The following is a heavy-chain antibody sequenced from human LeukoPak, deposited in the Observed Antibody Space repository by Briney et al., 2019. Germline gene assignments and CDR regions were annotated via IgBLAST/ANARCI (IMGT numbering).Heavy chain of an antibody. D-gene: IGHD3-10*01. Sequence: GGSLRLSCAASGFTFSSYSMNWVRQAPGKGLEWVSYISSSSSTIYYADSVKGRFTISRDNAKNSLYLQMNSLRAEDTAVYYCARDFGSGSYPHFDYWGQGTLVTVSS. CDR3: ARDFGSGSYPHFDY. J-gene: IGHJ4*02. CDR1: GFTFSSYS. V-gene: IGHV3-48*04. CDR2: ISSSSSTI.